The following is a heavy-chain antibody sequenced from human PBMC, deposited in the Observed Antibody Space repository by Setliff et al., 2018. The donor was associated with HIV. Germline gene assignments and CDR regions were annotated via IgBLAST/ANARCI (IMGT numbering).Heavy chain of an antibody. CDR1: GFTFSNAW. D-gene: IGHD1-26*01. CDR2: IKSKTDGGTT. J-gene: IGHJ4*02. CDR3: TTDLGGSYHGWNY. Sequence: HGESLKISCAASGFTFSNAWMNWVRQAPGKGLEWVGRIKSKTDGGTTDYAAPVKGRFTISRDDSKNTLYLQMNSLKTEDTAVYYCTTDLGGSYHGWNYWGQGTLVTVSS. V-gene: IGHV3-15*07.